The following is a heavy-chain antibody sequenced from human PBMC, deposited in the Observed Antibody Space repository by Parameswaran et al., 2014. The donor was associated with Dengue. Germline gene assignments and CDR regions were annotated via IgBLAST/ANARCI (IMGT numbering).Heavy chain of an antibody. CDR3: ARGWDGSSLGY. J-gene: IGHJ4*02. CDR2: INHSGST. V-gene: IGHV4-34*01. D-gene: IGHD6-6*01. Sequence: RWIRQPPGKGLEWIGEINHSGSTNYNPSLKSRVTISVDTSKNQFSLKLSSVTAADTAVYYCARGWDGSSLGYWGQGTLVTVSS.